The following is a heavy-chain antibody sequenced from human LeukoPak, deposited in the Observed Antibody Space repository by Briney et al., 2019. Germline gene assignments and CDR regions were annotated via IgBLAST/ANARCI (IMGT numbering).Heavy chain of an antibody. CDR1: GFTFSSYG. D-gene: IGHD2-21*02. CDR3: AKDHPPSAHPNVVVTARGYFQH. Sequence: PGGSLRLSCAASGFTFSSYGMHWVRQAPGKGLEWVAFIRYDGSNKYYADSVKGRFTISRDNSKNTLYLQMNSLRAEDTAVYYCAKDHPPSAHPNVVVTARGYFQHWGQGTLVTVSS. CDR2: IRYDGSNK. V-gene: IGHV3-30*02. J-gene: IGHJ1*01.